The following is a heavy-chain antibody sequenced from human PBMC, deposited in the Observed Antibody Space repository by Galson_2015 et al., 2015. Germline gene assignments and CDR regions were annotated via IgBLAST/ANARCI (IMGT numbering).Heavy chain of an antibody. V-gene: IGHV3-48*02. D-gene: IGHD3-10*01. CDR3: ARGPGVFRPGFGP. Sequence: SLRLSCAASGFTFSSYAMNWVRQAPGKGLEWVSYISSSSTTIYYADSVKGRFTVSRDNAKNSLYLQINSLRDEDTAVYYCARGPGVFRPGFGPWGQGTLVTVSS. J-gene: IGHJ5*02. CDR1: GFTFSSYA. CDR2: ISSSSTTI.